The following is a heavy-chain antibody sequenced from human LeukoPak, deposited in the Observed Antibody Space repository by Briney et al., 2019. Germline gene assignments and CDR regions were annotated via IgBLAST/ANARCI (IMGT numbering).Heavy chain of an antibody. Sequence: SVKVSCKASGGTFSSYAISWVRQAPGQGLEWMGGIIPIFGTASYAQKFQGRVTITADESTSTAYMELSSLRSEDTAVYYCARVLSRTTDAFDIWGQGTMVTVSS. J-gene: IGHJ3*02. D-gene: IGHD1-1*01. CDR1: GGTFSSYA. V-gene: IGHV1-69*01. CDR3: ARVLSRTTDAFDI. CDR2: IIPIFGTA.